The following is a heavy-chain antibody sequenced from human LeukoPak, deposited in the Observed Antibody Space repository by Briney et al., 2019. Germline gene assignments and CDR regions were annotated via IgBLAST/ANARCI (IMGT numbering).Heavy chain of an antibody. V-gene: IGHV1-18*01. CDR1: GYTFTSYG. CDR3: ARDQISSDFWSGYYSHVYYYYGMDV. J-gene: IGHJ6*02. CDR2: ISAYNGNT. Sequence: ASVKVSCKASGYTFTSYGISWVRQAPGQGLERMGWISAYNGNTNYAQKPQGRVTMTTDTSTSTAYMELRSLRSDDTTVYYCARDQISSDFWSGYYSHVYYYYGMDVWGQGTTVTVSS. D-gene: IGHD3-3*01.